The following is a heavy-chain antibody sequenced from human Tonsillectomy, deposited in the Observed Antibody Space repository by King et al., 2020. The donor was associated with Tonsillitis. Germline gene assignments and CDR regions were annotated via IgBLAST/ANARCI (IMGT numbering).Heavy chain of an antibody. D-gene: IGHD1-1*01. Sequence: VQLVESGAEVKKPGSSVRVSCKTFGGIFSNYAISWVRQAPGQGLLWMGGIIVNSGTTNYAPKFQGRVTMIADRSTSTVYLELSGLTFEDTAVYYCARDPNWSDQDYFLDSWGQGTLVTVSS. CDR2: IIVNSGTT. V-gene: IGHV1-69*06. CDR1: GGIFSNYA. J-gene: IGHJ5*01. CDR3: ARDPNWSDQDYFLDS.